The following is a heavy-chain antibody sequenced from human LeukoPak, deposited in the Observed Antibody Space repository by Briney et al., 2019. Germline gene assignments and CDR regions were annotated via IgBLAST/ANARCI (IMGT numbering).Heavy chain of an antibody. J-gene: IGHJ4*02. V-gene: IGHV3-21*01. CDR2: ISGDSTYI. CDR3: ARVSGRLERQSDLDY. D-gene: IGHD1-1*01. Sequence: PGGSLRLSCAASGFTFASYSMNWVPQAPGKGLEWVSSISGDSTYIYNAGSVKGRFTISRDNAQASLYLQMISLRADDTAVYYCARVSGRLERQSDLDYWGQGTLVIVSS. CDR1: GFTFASYS.